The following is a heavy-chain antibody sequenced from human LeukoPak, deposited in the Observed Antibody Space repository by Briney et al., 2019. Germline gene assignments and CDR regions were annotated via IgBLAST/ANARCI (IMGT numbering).Heavy chain of an antibody. CDR1: GYTFTGYY. CDR2: INSITGGT. Sequence: ASVKVSCKASGYTFTGYYIHWVRQAPGQGLEWTGWINSITGGTNYAQKFQGRVTMTRDTSISTAYMELTWLRSDDTAVYYCARVKPIAAAGPNYYLDYWGQGTLVTVSS. J-gene: IGHJ4*02. CDR3: ARVKPIAAAGPNYYLDY. D-gene: IGHD6-13*01. V-gene: IGHV1-2*02.